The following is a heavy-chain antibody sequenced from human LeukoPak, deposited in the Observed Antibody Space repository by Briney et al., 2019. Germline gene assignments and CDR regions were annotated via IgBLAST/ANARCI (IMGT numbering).Heavy chain of an antibody. CDR2: ISYDGSNK. J-gene: IGHJ3*02. V-gene: IGHV3-30*03. Sequence: PGGSLRFSCAASGFTFSYYGMHWVRQAPGKGLEWVAVISYDGSNKYYTDSVRGLFTISRDNSKNTLYLQMNSLRAEDTAVYYCARAGSGSYYRVAFDIWGQGTMVTVSS. CDR3: ARAGSGSYYRVAFDI. CDR1: GFTFSYYG. D-gene: IGHD3-10*01.